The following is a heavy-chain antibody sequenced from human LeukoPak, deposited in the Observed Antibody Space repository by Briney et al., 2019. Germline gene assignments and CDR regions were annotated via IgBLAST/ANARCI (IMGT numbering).Heavy chain of an antibody. CDR2: ITISGHTK. CDR3: ARGDPHADL. Sequence: HAGGSLRLSCAASGFELNTYEMNWVRQAPGKELEWIADITISGHTKNYADSVKGRFTISSDNAGTSLYLQMSSLTVEDTGVYYCARGDPHADLWGQGTLVTVSS. CDR1: GFELNTYE. V-gene: IGHV3-48*03. J-gene: IGHJ5*02.